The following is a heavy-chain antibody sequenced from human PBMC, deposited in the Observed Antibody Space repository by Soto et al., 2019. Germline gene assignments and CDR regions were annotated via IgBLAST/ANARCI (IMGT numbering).Heavy chain of an antibody. CDR1: GGSISSSSYY. J-gene: IGHJ3*02. D-gene: IGHD6-6*01. V-gene: IGHV4-39*01. CDR3: ARREAYSSSAFDI. Sequence: SETLSLTCIVSGGSISSSSYYWGWIRQPPGKGLEWIGSIYYSGSTYYNPSLKSRVTISVDTSKNQFSLKLSSVTAADTAVYYCARREAYSSSAFDIWGQGTMVTVSS. CDR2: IYYSGST.